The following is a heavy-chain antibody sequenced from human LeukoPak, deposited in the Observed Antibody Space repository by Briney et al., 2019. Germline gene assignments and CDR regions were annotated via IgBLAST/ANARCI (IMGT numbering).Heavy chain of an antibody. CDR1: GSTFSSYS. Sequence: GGSLRLSCAASGSTFSSYSMNWVRQAPGKGLEWVSSISSSSSYIYYADSVKGRFTISRDNAKNSLYLQMNSLRAEDTAVYYCARDRPLFSGFLEWLPFDYWGQGTLVTVSS. CDR3: ARDRPLFSGFLEWLPFDY. D-gene: IGHD3-3*01. J-gene: IGHJ4*02. CDR2: ISSSSSYI. V-gene: IGHV3-21*01.